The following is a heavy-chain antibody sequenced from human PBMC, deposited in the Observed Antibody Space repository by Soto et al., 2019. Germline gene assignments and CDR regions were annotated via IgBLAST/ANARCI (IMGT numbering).Heavy chain of an antibody. D-gene: IGHD6-19*01. V-gene: IGHV2-5*02. CDR3: AHGSGWLVVF. Sequence: QITLKESGPTLVKPTQTLTLTCTFSGFSLTRNAVGVGWFRQPPGKALEWLALMYWDDDIHYSPSLKSRLTFTKDTSKTQVVLIMTNMDPVDTATDYCAHGSGWLVVFWGQGTLVTVSS. J-gene: IGHJ4*02. CDR2: MYWDDDI. CDR1: GFSLTRNAVG.